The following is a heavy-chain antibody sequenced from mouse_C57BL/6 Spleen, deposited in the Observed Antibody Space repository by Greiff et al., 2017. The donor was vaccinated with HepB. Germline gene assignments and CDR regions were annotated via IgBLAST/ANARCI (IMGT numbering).Heavy chain of an antibody. D-gene: IGHD1-2*01. Sequence: EVKVEESGPGLVKPSQSLSLTCSVTGYSITNGYYWNWIRQFPGNKLEWMGYISYDGSNNYNPSLKNRISITRDTSKNQFFLKLNSVTTEDTATYYCARERDPITTGGFAYWGQGTLVTVSA. CDR3: ARERDPITTGGFAY. CDR1: GYSITNGYY. V-gene: IGHV3-6*01. J-gene: IGHJ3*01. CDR2: ISYDGSN.